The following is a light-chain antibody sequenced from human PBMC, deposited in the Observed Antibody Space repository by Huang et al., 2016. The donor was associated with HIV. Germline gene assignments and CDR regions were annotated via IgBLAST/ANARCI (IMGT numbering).Light chain of an antibody. Sequence: IQLTQSPSSLSASVGDRVTISCRASQGISSYLAWYQQKPGKAPKLLIYAASTLQSGGPSRFSGSGSGTEFTLTITSLQPEDFATYYCQQLNGYPLTFGGGTKVEIK. V-gene: IGKV1-9*01. CDR1: QGISSY. CDR3: QQLNGYPLT. CDR2: AAS. J-gene: IGKJ4*01.